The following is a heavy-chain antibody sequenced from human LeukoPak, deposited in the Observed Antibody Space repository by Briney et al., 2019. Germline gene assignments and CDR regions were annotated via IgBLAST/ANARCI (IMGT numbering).Heavy chain of an antibody. D-gene: IGHD6-19*01. CDR3: ARPPAAGHSSGWSIGY. J-gene: IGHJ4*02. Sequence: GGSLRLSCAASGFTFSSYSMNWVRQAPGKGLEWVSSISSSSSYIYYADSVKGRFTISRDNAKNSLYLQMNSLRAEDTAVYYCARPPAAGHSSGWSIGYWGQGTLVTVSS. CDR2: ISSSSSYI. V-gene: IGHV3-21*01. CDR1: GFTFSSYS.